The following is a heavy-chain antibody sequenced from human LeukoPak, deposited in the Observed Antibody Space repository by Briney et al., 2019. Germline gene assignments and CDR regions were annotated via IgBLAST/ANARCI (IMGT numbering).Heavy chain of an antibody. D-gene: IGHD5-18*01. J-gene: IGHJ4*02. CDR2: IIPIFGTA. V-gene: IGHV1-69*06. CDR1: GGTFSGYA. Sequence: ASVKVSCKASGGTFSGYAISWVRQAPGQGLEWMGGIIPIFGTANYAQKFQGRVTITADKSTSTAYMELSSLRSEDTAVYYCASLVVDTAMVDYWDQGTLVTVSS. CDR3: ASLVVDTAMVDY.